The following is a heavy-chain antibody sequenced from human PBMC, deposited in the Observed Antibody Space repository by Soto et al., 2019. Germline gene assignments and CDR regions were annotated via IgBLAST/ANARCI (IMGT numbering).Heavy chain of an antibody. Sequence: EVQLVESGGGLVQPGGSLRLSCEASGFTFRNYDMHWVRQGTGKGLEWVSGISAAGDPDYADSVEGRFTISRENAQNSFFLQMTSLRVGDTAVYYCARTDRDFYGLDVWSQGTTVIVSS. V-gene: IGHV3-13*05. CDR1: GFTFRNYD. J-gene: IGHJ6*02. CDR3: ARTDRDFYGLDV. CDR2: ISAAGDP.